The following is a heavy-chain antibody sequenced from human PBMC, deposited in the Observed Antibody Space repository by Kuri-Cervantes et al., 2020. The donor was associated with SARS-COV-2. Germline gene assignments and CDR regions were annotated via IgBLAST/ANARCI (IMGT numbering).Heavy chain of an antibody. Sequence: GGSLRLSCAASGFTFSSYSMNWVRQAPGKGLEWVSVVYSGGSTYYADSVKGRFTISRDNSKNTLYLQMNSLRAEDTAVYYCARGRGYCSGGSCSEFWGQGTLVTVSS. D-gene: IGHD2-15*01. V-gene: IGHV3-53*01. J-gene: IGHJ4*02. CDR1: GFTFSSYS. CDR2: VYSGGST. CDR3: ARGRGYCSGGSCSEF.